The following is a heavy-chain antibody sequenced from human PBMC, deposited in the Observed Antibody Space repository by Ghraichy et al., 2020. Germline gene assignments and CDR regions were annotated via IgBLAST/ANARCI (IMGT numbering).Heavy chain of an antibody. CDR3: ATDVQYRPDS. CDR1: GLPFTFRNYW. D-gene: IGHD1-1*01. J-gene: IGHJ4*02. Sequence: LSLTCAASGLPFTFRNYWMHWVRQAPGKGLVWVSYINFDGSTLTYADSVKGRFTISRDNAKNTLYLQMNSLRAEDTAVNYCATDVQYRPDSWGQGTLVTVSS. CDR2: INFDGSTL. V-gene: IGHV3-74*01.